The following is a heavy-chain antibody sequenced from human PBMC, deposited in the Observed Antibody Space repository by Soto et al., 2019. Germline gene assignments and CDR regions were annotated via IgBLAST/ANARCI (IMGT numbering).Heavy chain of an antibody. CDR2: MNPNTGNT. CDR3: ARVLSSYSDH. CDR1: GYTFVDYD. J-gene: IGHJ4*02. V-gene: IGHV1-8*02. D-gene: IGHD6-13*01. Sequence: QVQLVQSGPEVKKPGASVKVACKAYGYTFVDYDINWVRQGAGQGLEWLGWMNPNTGNTAYAQKFQGRLTLTRDTSINTAYMDLTSLTSDDSAVYYCARVLSSYSDHWAQGTLVTVSS.